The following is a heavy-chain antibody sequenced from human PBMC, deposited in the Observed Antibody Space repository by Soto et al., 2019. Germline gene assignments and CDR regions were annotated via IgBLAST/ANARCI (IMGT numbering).Heavy chain of an antibody. J-gene: IGHJ3*02. CDR1: GYTFTSYD. CDR2: MNPNSGNT. V-gene: IGHV1-8*01. CDR3: ARVSRFLEWLSPDAFDI. Sequence: ASVKVSCKASGYTFTSYDINWVRQATGQGLEWMGWMNPNSGNTGYAQKFQGRVTMTRNTSISTAYMELSSLRSEDTAVYCCARVSRFLEWLSPDAFDIWGQGTMVTVS. D-gene: IGHD3-3*01.